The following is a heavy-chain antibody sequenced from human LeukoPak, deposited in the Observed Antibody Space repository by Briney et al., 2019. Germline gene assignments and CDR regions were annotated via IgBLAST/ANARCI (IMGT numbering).Heavy chain of an antibody. CDR3: ARETYYDYVWGSYRYIDY. CDR2: ISAYNGNT. J-gene: IGHJ4*02. D-gene: IGHD3-16*02. V-gene: IGHV1-18*01. Sequence: GASVKVSCKASGYTFTSYGISWVRQAPGQGLEWMGWISAYNGNTNYAQKLQGRVTMTTDTSTSTACMELRSLRSDDTAVYYCARETYYDYVWGSYRYIDYWGQGALVTVSS. CDR1: GYTFTSYG.